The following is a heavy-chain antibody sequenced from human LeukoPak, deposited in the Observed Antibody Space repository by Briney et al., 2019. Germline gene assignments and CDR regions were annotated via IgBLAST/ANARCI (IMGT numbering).Heavy chain of an antibody. D-gene: IGHD1-26*01. Sequence: GGSLRLSCAASGFTFSSYGMHWVRQAPGKGLEWVTIISYDGSNKYYADSVKGRFTISRDNSKNTLYLQVNSLRAEDTAVYYCAKGGKWDVTPFDYWGQGTLVTVSS. J-gene: IGHJ4*02. CDR1: GFTFSSYG. CDR3: AKGGKWDVTPFDY. CDR2: ISYDGSNK. V-gene: IGHV3-30*18.